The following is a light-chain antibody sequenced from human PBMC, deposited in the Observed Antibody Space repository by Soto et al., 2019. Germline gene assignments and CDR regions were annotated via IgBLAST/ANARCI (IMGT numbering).Light chain of an antibody. J-gene: IGKJ1*01. CDR2: GAS. CDR1: QSVSSSN. V-gene: IGKV3-15*01. CDR3: QQYHNWPT. Sequence: IVLTQSPGTLSLSPGDRATISCRASQSVSSSNLAWYQQKPGQAPRLLIYGASTRATGIPARFSGSGSGTEFTLTISSLQSEDFAVYYCQQYHNWPTFGQGTKVDIK.